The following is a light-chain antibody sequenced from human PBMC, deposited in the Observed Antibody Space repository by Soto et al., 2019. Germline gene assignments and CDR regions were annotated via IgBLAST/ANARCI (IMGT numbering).Light chain of an antibody. CDR2: EAS. V-gene: IGKV1-5*03. CDR3: QHYITYPSP. J-gene: IGKJ1*01. Sequence: DIQMTQSPSTLSASVGDRVTITCRASQSTSTWLAWYQQRPGKTPKLLISEASKLESGVPSRFSGSGSGTEFTLTISSLHPDHFPPSYFQHYITYPSPFGHGPKVQIK. CDR1: QSTSTW.